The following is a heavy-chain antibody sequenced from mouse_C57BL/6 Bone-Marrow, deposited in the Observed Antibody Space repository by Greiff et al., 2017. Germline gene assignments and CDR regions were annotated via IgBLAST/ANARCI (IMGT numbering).Heavy chain of an antibody. CDR1: GFTFSDYG. V-gene: IGHV5-15*04. J-gene: IGHJ4*01. Sequence: EVMLVESGGGLVQPGGSLKLSCAASGFTFSDYGMAWVRQAPRKGPEWVAFISNLAYSIYYADTVTGRFTISRENAKNTLYLEMSSLRSEDTAMYYCARQKGYYDYDVGAMDYWGQGTSVTVSS. CDR2: ISNLAYSI. D-gene: IGHD2-4*01. CDR3: ARQKGYYDYDVGAMDY.